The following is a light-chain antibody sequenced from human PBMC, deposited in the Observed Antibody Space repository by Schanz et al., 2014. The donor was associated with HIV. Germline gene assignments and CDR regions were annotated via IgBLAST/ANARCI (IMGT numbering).Light chain of an antibody. CDR3: CSYGGSSTPVV. CDR2: EVN. J-gene: IGLJ2*01. V-gene: IGLV2-23*02. CDR1: SSDVGNYLL. Sequence: QSVLTQPASVSGSPGQSVTISCTGTSSDVGNYLLLSWYQQHPGKAPKLMIYEVNKRPSGVSNRFSGSKSGNTASLTISGLQAEDEADYYCCSYGGSSTPVVLGGGTKVTVL.